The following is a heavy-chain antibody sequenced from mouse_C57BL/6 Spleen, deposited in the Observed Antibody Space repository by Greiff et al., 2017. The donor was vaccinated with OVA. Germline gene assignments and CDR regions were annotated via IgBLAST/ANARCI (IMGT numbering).Heavy chain of an antibody. V-gene: IGHV1-80*01. J-gene: IGHJ3*01. D-gene: IGHD4-1*01. CDR1: GYAFSSYW. CDR3: ARGETGTRFAY. CDR2: IYPGDGDT. Sequence: ESGAELVKPGASVKISCKASGYAFSSYWMNWVKQRPGKGLEWIGQIYPGDGDTNYNGKFKGKATLTADKSSSTAYMQLSSLTSEDSAVYFCARGETGTRFAYWGQGTLVTVSA.